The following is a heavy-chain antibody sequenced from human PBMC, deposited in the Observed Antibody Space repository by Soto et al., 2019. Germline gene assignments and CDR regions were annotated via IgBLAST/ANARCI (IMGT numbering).Heavy chain of an antibody. V-gene: IGHV4-34*01. J-gene: IGHJ4*02. Sequence: PSETLSLTCAVYGGSFSGYYWSWIRQPPGKGLEWIGEINHSGSTKYNPSLKSRVTISVDTSKNQFSLKLSSVTAADTAVYYCAIAYRNQRFYGDYTSALLDYWGQGTLVTVSS. CDR2: INHSGST. D-gene: IGHD4-17*01. CDR1: GGSFSGYY. CDR3: AIAYRNQRFYGDYTSALLDY.